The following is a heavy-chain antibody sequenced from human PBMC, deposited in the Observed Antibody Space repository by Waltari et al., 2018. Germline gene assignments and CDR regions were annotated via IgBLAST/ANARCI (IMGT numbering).Heavy chain of an antibody. CDR3: ARDNRAHGSGSCMDV. CDR1: GGSISSSSYY. J-gene: IGHJ6*02. D-gene: IGHD3-10*01. V-gene: IGHV4-39*07. Sequence: QVQLQQWGAGLVKPSETLSLTCTVSGGSISSSSYYWGWIRQPPGKGLEWIGSIYYSGSTYYNPSLKSRVTISVDTSKNQFSLKLSSVTAADTAVYYCARDNRAHGSGSCMDVWGQGTTVTVSS. CDR2: IYYSGST.